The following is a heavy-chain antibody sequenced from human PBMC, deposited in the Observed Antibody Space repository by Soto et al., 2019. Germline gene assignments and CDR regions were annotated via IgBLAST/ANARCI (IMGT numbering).Heavy chain of an antibody. CDR3: VKDHGTAMIRGGLDS. J-gene: IGHJ4*02. Sequence: AGSLRLPCAASGFTFSSHAISWVRQAPGKGPEYISAISGTGNYTSYADSVKGRFTISRDNSKNTLYLQMSSLRPEDTAVYYCVKDHGTAMIRGGLDSWGQGALVTVTS. CDR1: GFTFSSHA. V-gene: IGHV3-64D*06. D-gene: IGHD3-10*01. CDR2: ISGTGNYT.